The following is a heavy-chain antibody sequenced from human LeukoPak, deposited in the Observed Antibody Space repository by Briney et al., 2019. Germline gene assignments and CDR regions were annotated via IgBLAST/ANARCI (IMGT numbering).Heavy chain of an antibody. CDR2: ISSSSSYT. CDR3: ARGETSDTAMVGYFDY. D-gene: IGHD5-18*01. J-gene: IGHJ4*02. CDR1: GFTFSDYY. Sequence: GGSLRLSCAASGFTFSDYYMSWIRQAPGKGLEWVSYISSSSSYTNYADSVKGRFTISRDNAKNSLYLQMNSLRAEDTAVYYCARGETSDTAMVGYFDYWGQGTLVTVSS. V-gene: IGHV3-11*03.